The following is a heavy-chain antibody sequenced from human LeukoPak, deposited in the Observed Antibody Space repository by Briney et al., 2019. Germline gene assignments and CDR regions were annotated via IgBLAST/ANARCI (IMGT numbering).Heavy chain of an antibody. V-gene: IGHV4-34*01. CDR3: ARARRDSGYYNVDY. CDR2: INHSRNT. D-gene: IGHD3-3*01. J-gene: IGHJ4*02. Sequence: SETLSLTCAVYGGPFSGYYWSWLRQPPGRGLEWIGEINHSRNTNYNPSLKSRVTISVDTSKNQFSLKVSSVTAADTAVYYCARARRDSGYYNVDYWGQGALVTVSS. CDR1: GGPFSGYY.